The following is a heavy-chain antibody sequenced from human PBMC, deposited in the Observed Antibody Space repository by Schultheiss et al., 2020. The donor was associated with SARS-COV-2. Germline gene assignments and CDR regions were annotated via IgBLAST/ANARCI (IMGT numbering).Heavy chain of an antibody. V-gene: IGHV4-30-4*01. J-gene: IGHJ5*02. CDR3: AREGPRRGYSGPNWFDP. D-gene: IGHD5-12*01. CDR1: GGSISSGDYY. Sequence: SETLSLTCTVSGGSISSGDYYWSWIRQPPGKGLEWIGYIYYSGSTYYNPSLKSRVTISVDTSKNQFSLKLSSVTAADTAVYYCAREGPRRGYSGPNWFDPWGQGTLVTVSS. CDR2: IYYSGST.